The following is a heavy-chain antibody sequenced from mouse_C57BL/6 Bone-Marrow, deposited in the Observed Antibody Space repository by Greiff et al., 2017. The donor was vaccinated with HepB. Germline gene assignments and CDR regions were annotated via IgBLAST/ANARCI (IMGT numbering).Heavy chain of an antibody. D-gene: IGHD1-1*01. J-gene: IGHJ3*01. Sequence: VQLKESGAELVRPGASVKLSCNASGYTFTDYYINWVKQRPGQGLEWIARIYPGSGNTYYNEKFKGKATLTAEKSSSIAYMQLSSLTSEDSAVYFCARETTVPLFAYWGQGTLVTVSA. V-gene: IGHV1-76*01. CDR1: GYTFTDYY. CDR3: ARETTVPLFAY. CDR2: IYPGSGNT.